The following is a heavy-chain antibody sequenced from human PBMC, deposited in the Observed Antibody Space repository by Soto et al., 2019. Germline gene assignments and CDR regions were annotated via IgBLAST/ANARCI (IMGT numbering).Heavy chain of an antibody. CDR3: ARVGSSGWSPDY. CDR2: VFYTGTT. CDR1: GGSITGHY. D-gene: IGHD6-19*01. V-gene: IGHV4-59*11. Sequence: SQTLSLTSTVSGGSITGHYWIWIRQSPGKGLEWIGYVFYTGTTNYNPSLKSRVTLSADTSKNQFSLRLSSVTAADTAVYYCARVGSSGWSPDYWGQGTLVTAPQ. J-gene: IGHJ4*02.